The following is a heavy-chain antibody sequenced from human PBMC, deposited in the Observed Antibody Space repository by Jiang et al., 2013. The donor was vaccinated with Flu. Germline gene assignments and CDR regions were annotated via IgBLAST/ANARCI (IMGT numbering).Heavy chain of an antibody. Sequence: GLVKPSGTLSLTCTVSAGSIRSSDWWSWVRQPPGKGLEWIGEIFYGGITNYNPSLKSRVTISIDASKEQSSLELYSVTAADTAVYYCARAPNDYGGELDYWGQGTMVTVSS. CDR2: IFYGGIT. CDR3: ARAPNDYGGELDY. D-gene: IGHD4-23*01. CDR1: AGSIRSSDW. V-gene: IGHV4-4*02. J-gene: IGHJ4*02.